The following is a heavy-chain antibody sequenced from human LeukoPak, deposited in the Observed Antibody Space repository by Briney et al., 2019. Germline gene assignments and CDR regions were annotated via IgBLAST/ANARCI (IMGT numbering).Heavy chain of an antibody. CDR1: GFTFSSYN. D-gene: IGHD2-8*01. CDR3: AKESNGAEN. CDR2: ISSSSSYI. J-gene: IGHJ4*02. Sequence: GGSLRLSCAASGFTFSSYNMNWVRQAPGKRLEWVSSISSSSSYIYYADSVKGRFAISRDNSKNTLYLQMNSLRAEDTAVYYCAKESNGAENWGQGTLVTVSS. V-gene: IGHV3-21*01.